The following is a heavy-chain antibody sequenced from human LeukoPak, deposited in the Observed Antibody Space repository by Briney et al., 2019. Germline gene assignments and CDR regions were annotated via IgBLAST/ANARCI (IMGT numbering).Heavy chain of an antibody. J-gene: IGHJ4*02. CDR2: IYYSGST. CDR3: RLGLKYSAYYFDY. V-gene: IGHV4-59*05. Sequence: TSETLSLTCGVQGGSLKDYYWIWIRQSPGKGLEWIGSIYYSGSTYYNPSLKSRVTISVDTSKNQFSLKLSSVTAADTAVYYCRLGLKYSAYYFDYWGQGTLVTVSS. D-gene: IGHD2-21*01. CDR1: GGSLKDYY.